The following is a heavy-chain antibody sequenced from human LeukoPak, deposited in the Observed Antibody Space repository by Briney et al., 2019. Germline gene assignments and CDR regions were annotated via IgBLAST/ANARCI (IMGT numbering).Heavy chain of an antibody. J-gene: IGHJ6*03. V-gene: IGHV1-2*02. Sequence: ASVKVSCKASGYTFTGYYMHWVRQAPGQGLEWMGWINPNSGGTNYAQKFQGRVTMTRDTSISTAYMELSRLRSDDTAVYYCARCPRFTSQLPYIMDVWGKGTTVTVSS. CDR3: ARCPRFTSQLPYIMDV. D-gene: IGHD2-2*01. CDR1: GYTFTGYY. CDR2: INPNSGGT.